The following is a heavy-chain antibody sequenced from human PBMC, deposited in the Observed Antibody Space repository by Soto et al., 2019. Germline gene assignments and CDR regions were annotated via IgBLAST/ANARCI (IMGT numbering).Heavy chain of an antibody. J-gene: IGHJ4*02. D-gene: IGHD2-8*01. CDR2: IYYSGST. CDR1: GGSISSSSYY. CDR3: ARAHIVLMVYAILDY. Sequence: QLQLQESGPGLVKPSETLSLTCTVSGGSISSSSYYWGWIRQPPGKGLEWIGSIYYSGSTYYNPSLKSRVTISVDTSKNQFSLKLSSVTAADTAVYYCARAHIVLMVYAILDYWGQGTLVTVSS. V-gene: IGHV4-39*01.